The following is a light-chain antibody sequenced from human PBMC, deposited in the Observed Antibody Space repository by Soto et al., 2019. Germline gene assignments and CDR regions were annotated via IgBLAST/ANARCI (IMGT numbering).Light chain of an antibody. J-gene: IGKJ5*01. CDR1: QSISSY. CDR2: AAS. Sequence: DIQMTQSPSSLSASVGDRVTITCRASQSISSYLNWYQQKPGKAPKLLIYAASSLQSGAQSRFSGSGSGTDFTLTISSLQPEDFATYYCQQTYSTPITVGQGTRLEIK. V-gene: IGKV1-39*01. CDR3: QQTYSTPIT.